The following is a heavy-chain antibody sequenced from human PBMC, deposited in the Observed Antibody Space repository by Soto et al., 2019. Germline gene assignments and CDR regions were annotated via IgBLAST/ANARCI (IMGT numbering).Heavy chain of an antibody. V-gene: IGHV4-61*03. D-gene: IGHD7-27*01. CDR2: ISYTGRT. J-gene: IGHJ6*02. CDR3: AREWGLLPYYVMNV. CDR1: DDSVTSGSYY. Sequence: SEPLSLTCIVSDDSVTSGSYYWTWHRQPPGKGLEWIGYISYTGRTKYTPSLQSRVTISVDTSKTDFSLNLSSVTAADTAVYFCAREWGLLPYYVMNVWGHGTAVTVSS.